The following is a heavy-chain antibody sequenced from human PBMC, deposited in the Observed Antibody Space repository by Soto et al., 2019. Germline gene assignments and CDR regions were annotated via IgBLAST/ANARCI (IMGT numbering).Heavy chain of an antibody. J-gene: IGHJ4*02. CDR1: GFTFSGYG. D-gene: IGHD3-22*01. Sequence: PGGSLRLSCATSGFTFSGYGINWVRQAPGKGLEWVSGITKTGRSTFLADSVRGRFTISRDNLNNIVYLQMNSLRAEDTAVYYCAKEDDSSGSDYWGQGTLVTVSS. V-gene: IGHV3-23*01. CDR2: ITKTGRST. CDR3: AKEDDSSGSDY.